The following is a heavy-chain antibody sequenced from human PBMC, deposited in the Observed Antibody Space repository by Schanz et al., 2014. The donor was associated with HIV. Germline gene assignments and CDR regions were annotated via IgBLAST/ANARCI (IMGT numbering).Heavy chain of an antibody. J-gene: IGHJ5*02. V-gene: IGHV3-30*03. CDR2: ISYDAVNK. Sequence: QEQLVASGGGVVQPGRSLRLSCVASGFNFNSFGIHWVRQAPGKGLEWVAVISYDAVNKFYADSVQGRFTISRDDSKNTVSLQMDDLRDEDTALYYCARDALPSSVRGMISNWFDPWGQGTLVTVSS. D-gene: IGHD3-10*01. CDR1: GFNFNSFG. CDR3: ARDALPSSVRGMISNWFDP.